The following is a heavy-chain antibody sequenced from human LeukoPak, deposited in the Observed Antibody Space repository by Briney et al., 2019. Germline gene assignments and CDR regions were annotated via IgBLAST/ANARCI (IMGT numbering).Heavy chain of an antibody. CDR2: IKQDGSEK. Sequence: GGSLRLSCAASGFTVSSNYMSWVRQAPGKGLEWVANIKQDGSEKYYVDSVKGRFTISRDNAKNSLYLQMNSLRAVDTAVYYCAREDMDYYYYGMDVWGQGTTVTVSS. CDR1: GFTVSSNY. J-gene: IGHJ6*02. V-gene: IGHV3-7*01. CDR3: AREDMDYYYYGMDV.